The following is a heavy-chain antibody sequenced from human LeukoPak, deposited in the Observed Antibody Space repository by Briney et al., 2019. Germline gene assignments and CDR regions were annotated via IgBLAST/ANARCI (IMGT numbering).Heavy chain of an antibody. D-gene: IGHD6-6*01. J-gene: IGHJ4*02. CDR1: GFTFSSYG. V-gene: IGHV3-30*02. Sequence: GGSLRLSCAASGFTFSSYGMHWVRQAPGKGLEWVAFIRYDGSNKYYADSVKGRFTISRDNSKNTLYLQMNSLRAEDTAVYYCAKEPMSIAALGSFDYWGQGTLVTVSS. CDR2: IRYDGSNK. CDR3: AKEPMSIAALGSFDY.